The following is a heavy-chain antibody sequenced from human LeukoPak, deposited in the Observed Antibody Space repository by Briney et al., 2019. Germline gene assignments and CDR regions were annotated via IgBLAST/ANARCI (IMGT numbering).Heavy chain of an antibody. J-gene: IGHJ4*02. CDR2: ITNSGGST. CDR3: AKDPQGD. D-gene: IGHD3-16*01. V-gene: IGHV3-23*01. Sequence: GGSLRLSCAASGFTLSNNGMSWVRQAPGKGLEWVSLITNSGGSTYYADSVKGRFTISRDNSRNTLYLQMNSLRVDGTAVYYCAKDPQGDWGQGTLVTVSS. CDR1: GFTLSNNG.